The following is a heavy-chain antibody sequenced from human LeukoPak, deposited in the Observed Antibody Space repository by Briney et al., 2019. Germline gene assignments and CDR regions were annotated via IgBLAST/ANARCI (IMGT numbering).Heavy chain of an antibody. Sequence: SGTLSLTCAVSGGSISSSNWWSWVRQPPGKGLEWIGEIYHSGSTNYNPSLKSRVTISVDKSKNQFSLKLSSVTAADTAVNYCARRQQLRYNWFDPWGQGTLVTVSS. CDR1: GGSISSSNW. V-gene: IGHV4-4*02. J-gene: IGHJ5*02. CDR3: ARRQQLRYNWFDP. CDR2: IYHSGST. D-gene: IGHD6-13*01.